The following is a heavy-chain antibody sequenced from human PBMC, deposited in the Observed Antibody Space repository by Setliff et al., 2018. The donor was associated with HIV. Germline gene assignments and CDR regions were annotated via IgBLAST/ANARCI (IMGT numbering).Heavy chain of an antibody. Sequence: PSETLSLTCTVSGGSISSGSYYWSWIRQPAGKGLEWIGRIYPSGNTNYNPSLKSRLTMSVDTSKNQFSLKLSSVTAADTAVYYCARALGGGYGHAFDVWGQGTMVTVSS. CDR2: IYPSGNT. CDR1: GGSISSGSYY. V-gene: IGHV4-61*02. D-gene: IGHD5-12*01. J-gene: IGHJ3*01. CDR3: ARALGGGYGHAFDV.